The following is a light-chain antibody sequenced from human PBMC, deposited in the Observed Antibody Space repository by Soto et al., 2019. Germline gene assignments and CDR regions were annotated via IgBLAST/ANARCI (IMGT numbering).Light chain of an antibody. CDR3: CSYAGSSTFV. J-gene: IGLJ1*01. CDR1: SSDVGSYNL. Sequence: QSALTQPASVSGSPGQSITISCTGTSSDVGSYNLVSWYQQHPGKAPKLMIYEVSKRPSGVSNRFSGSKSGNTASLTISGLQAEDEADYYCCSYAGSSTFVFGNGTKVNVL. CDR2: EVS. V-gene: IGLV2-23*02.